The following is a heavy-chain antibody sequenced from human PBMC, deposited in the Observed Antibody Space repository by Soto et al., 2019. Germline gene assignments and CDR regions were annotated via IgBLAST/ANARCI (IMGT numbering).Heavy chain of an antibody. Sequence: GESLKISCKGSGYSFTSYWIGWVRQMPGKGLEWMGIIYPGDSDTRYSPSFQGQVTISADKSISTAYLQWSSLKASDTAMYYCARHGRVDGDYESFDYWGQGTLVTVSS. V-gene: IGHV5-51*01. D-gene: IGHD4-17*01. CDR2: IYPGDSDT. J-gene: IGHJ4*02. CDR1: GYSFTSYW. CDR3: ARHGRVDGDYESFDY.